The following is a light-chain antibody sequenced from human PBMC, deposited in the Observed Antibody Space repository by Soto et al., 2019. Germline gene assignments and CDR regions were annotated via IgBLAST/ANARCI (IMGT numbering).Light chain of an antibody. CDR1: SGHSSYA. Sequence: QPVLTQSPSASASLGASVTLTCTLSSGHSSYASAWHQQQPEKGPRYLMMLNGDGSHSKGDGIPDRFSGSSSGAERYLTISLLQAEDEADYYYQPWGTGIQGVFGGGTKLTVL. CDR3: QPWGTGIQGV. V-gene: IGLV4-69*01. CDR2: LNGDGSH. J-gene: IGLJ3*02.